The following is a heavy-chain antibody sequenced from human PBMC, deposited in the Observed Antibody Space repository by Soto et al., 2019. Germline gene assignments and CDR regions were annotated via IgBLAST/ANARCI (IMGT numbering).Heavy chain of an antibody. CDR2: IWYDGSNK. CDR3: ARALGVYCGGDCALYY. CDR1: GFTFSSYG. D-gene: IGHD2-21*02. J-gene: IGHJ4*02. Sequence: QVQLVESGGGVVQPGRSLRLSCAASGFTFSSYGMHWVRQAPGKGLEWVAVIWYDGSNKYYADSVKGRFTISRDNSKNTLYLQMNSLRAEDTAVYYCARALGVYCGGDCALYYWGQGTLVTVSS. V-gene: IGHV3-33*01.